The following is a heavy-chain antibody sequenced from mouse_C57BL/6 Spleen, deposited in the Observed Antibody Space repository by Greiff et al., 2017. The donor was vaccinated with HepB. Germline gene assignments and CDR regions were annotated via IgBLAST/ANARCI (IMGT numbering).Heavy chain of an antibody. V-gene: IGHV6-3*01. J-gene: IGHJ4*01. CDR1: GFTFSNYW. D-gene: IGHD4-1*01. Sequence: EVKLVESGGGFVQPGGSMKLSCVASGFTFSNYWMNWVRQSPEKGLEWVAQIRLKSDNYATHYAESVKGRFTISRDDSKSSVYLQKNNLRAEETGIDYCTGNWENLDYWGQGTSVTVSS. CDR2: IRLKSDNYAT. CDR3: TGNWENLDY.